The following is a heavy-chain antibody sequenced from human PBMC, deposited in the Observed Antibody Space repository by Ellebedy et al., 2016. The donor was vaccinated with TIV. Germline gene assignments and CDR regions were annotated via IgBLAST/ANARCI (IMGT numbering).Heavy chain of an antibody. V-gene: IGHV3-23*01. D-gene: IGHD4-17*01. CDR3: AKAYGDSANWYFDL. CDR2: ISGRGGNT. J-gene: IGHJ2*01. CDR1: GLPFRSYA. Sequence: GESLKISXAASGLPFRSYAMAWVRQAPGKGLECVSVISGRGGNTYYADSVKGRFTISRDNSKNTVYLQMNNLRAEDTAVHYCAKAYGDSANWYFDLWGRGTLITVSS.